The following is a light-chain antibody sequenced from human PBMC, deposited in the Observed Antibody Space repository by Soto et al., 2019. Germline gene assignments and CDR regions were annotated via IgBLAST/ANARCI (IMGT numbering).Light chain of an antibody. V-gene: IGKV3D-15*01. Sequence: EIVMTQSPATLSVSPGERATLSCRASQSVSNNLAWYQQKPGQAPRLLIYGASTRATGIPARFSGSGSGTEFTLTISGLQPGDSATYYCQQYNSYSPTFGQGTKVDIK. CDR2: GAS. CDR3: QQYNSYSPT. CDR1: QSVSNN. J-gene: IGKJ1*01.